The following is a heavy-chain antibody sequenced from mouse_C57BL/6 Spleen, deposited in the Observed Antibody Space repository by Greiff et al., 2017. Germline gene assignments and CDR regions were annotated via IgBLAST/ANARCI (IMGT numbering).Heavy chain of an antibody. Sequence: EVKLMESGGGLVKPGGSLKLSCAASGFTFSDYGMHWVRQAPEKGLEWVAYISSGSSTIYYADTVKGRFTISRDNAKNTLFLQMTSLRSEDTAMYYCAKGPFYDGYVLAMDYWGQGTSVTVSS. CDR2: ISSGSSTI. CDR1: GFTFSDYG. J-gene: IGHJ4*01. D-gene: IGHD2-3*01. CDR3: AKGPFYDGYVLAMDY. V-gene: IGHV5-17*01.